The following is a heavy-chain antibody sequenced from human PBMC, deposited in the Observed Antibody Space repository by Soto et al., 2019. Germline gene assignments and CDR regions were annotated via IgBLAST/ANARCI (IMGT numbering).Heavy chain of an antibody. Sequence: EASVKVSCKASGYTFTSYDINWVRQATGQGLEWMGWMNPNSGNTGYAQKFQGRVTMTRNTSISTAYMELSSLRSEDTAVYYCARGDPRYSSGWYGISDYWGQGTLVIVSS. V-gene: IGHV1-8*01. CDR3: ARGDPRYSSGWYGISDY. D-gene: IGHD6-19*01. J-gene: IGHJ4*02. CDR2: MNPNSGNT. CDR1: GYTFTSYD.